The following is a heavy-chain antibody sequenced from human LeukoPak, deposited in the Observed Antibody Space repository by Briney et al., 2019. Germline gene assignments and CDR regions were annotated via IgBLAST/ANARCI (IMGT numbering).Heavy chain of an antibody. J-gene: IGHJ4*02. CDR3: ARHGGSGSFDS. CDR2: LYYSGST. Sequence: PSETLSLTCTVSGGSISSYYWSWIRQPPGKGLEWIGSLYYSGSTDYNPSLKSRVTISVDTSKNQFSLKLTSVTAADTAVYYCARHGGSGSFDSWGQGTLVTVFS. CDR1: GGSISSYY. D-gene: IGHD3-3*01. V-gene: IGHV4-59*08.